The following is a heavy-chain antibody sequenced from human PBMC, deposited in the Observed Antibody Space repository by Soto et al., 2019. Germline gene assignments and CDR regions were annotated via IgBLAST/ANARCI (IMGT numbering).Heavy chain of an antibody. J-gene: IGHJ6*02. CDR1: GYSFTSYW. CDR2: IDPSDSYT. V-gene: IGHV5-10-1*01. D-gene: IGHD4-17*01. Sequence: PGESLKISCKGSGYSFTSYWISWVRQMPGKGLEWMGRIDPSDSYTNYSPSFQGHVTISADKSISTAYLQWSSLKASDTAMYYCARTPIMTTVTKTYYYGMDVWGQGTTVTVSS. CDR3: ARTPIMTTVTKTYYYGMDV.